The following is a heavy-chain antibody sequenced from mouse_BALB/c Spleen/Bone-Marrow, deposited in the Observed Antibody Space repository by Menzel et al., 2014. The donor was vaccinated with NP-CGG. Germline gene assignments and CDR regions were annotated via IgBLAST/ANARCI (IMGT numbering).Heavy chain of an antibody. V-gene: IGHV3-6*02. J-gene: IGHJ1*01. CDR1: GYSITSGYY. CDR2: ISYDGSN. CDR3: ARVYDYVEYFDV. Sequence: ESGPGLVKPSQSLSLTCSVTGYSITSGYYWNWIRQFPGNKLEWMGYISYDGSNNYNPSLKNRISITRDTSKNQFFLKLNSVTTEDTATYYCARVYDYVEYFDVWGAGTTVTVSS. D-gene: IGHD2-4*01.